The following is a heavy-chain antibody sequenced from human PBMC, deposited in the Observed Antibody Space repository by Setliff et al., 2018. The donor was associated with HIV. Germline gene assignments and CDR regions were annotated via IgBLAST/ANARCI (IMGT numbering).Heavy chain of an antibody. CDR3: ATGYSFGPRTDYIYYYIDV. CDR1: GYTLTEVS. J-gene: IGHJ6*03. CDR2: VDPELGET. Sequence: ASVKVSCKVSGYTLTEVSVHWVRQAPGKGLQWLGRVDPELGETAYADKFQGRVTITADRSTDTVYMVLTRLRFEDTALYYCATGYSFGPRTDYIYYYIDVLGKGTPVTVSS. V-gene: IGHV1-24*01. D-gene: IGHD5-12*01.